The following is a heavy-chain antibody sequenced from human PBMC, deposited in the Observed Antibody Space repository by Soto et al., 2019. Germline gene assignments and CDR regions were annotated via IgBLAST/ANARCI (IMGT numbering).Heavy chain of an antibody. V-gene: IGHV3-7*04. CDR1: VFTFRDSF. J-gene: IGHJ4*02. Sequence: VGSLRLSCASSVFTFRDSFMSCVRHSPGKWLEWVANIKEDGSEKYYADSVRGRFTISRDNAKDSLSLQMNSLRGDDTAVYFCARGRALHRWGQGTLVTSPQ. CDR2: IKEDGSEK. CDR3: ARGRALHR.